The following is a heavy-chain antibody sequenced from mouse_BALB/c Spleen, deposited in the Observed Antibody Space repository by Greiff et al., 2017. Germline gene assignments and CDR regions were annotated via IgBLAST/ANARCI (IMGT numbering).Heavy chain of an antibody. J-gene: IGHJ1*01. CDR2: ISYSGST. CDR3: ARRGYDGWYFDV. CDR1: GDSITSGY. D-gene: IGHD2-14*01. Sequence: EVKLMESGPSLVKPSQTLSLTCSVTGDSITSGYWNWIRKFPGNKLEYMGYISYSGSTYYNPSLKSRISITRDTSKNQYYLQLNSVTTEDTATYYCARRGYDGWYFDVWGAGTTVTVSS. V-gene: IGHV3-8*02.